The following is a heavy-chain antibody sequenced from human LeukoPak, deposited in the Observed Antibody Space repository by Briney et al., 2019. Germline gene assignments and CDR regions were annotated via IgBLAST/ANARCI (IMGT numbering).Heavy chain of an antibody. J-gene: IGHJ6*03. V-gene: IGHV1-2*02. CDR1: GYTFTGYY. CDR3: ARDGSCSSTSCYSGWNYYYYYYMDV. D-gene: IGHD2-2*02. CDR2: INPNSGGT. Sequence: ASVKVSCKASGYTFTGYYMHWVRQAPGQGLEWMGWINPNSGGTNYAQKFQGRVTMTRDTSISTAYMELSRLRSDDTAVYYCARDGSCSSTSCYSGWNYYYYYYMDVWGKGTTVTVSS.